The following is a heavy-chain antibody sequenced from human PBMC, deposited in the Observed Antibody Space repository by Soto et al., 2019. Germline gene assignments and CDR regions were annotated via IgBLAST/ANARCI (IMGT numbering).Heavy chain of an antibody. D-gene: IGHD3-3*01. V-gene: IGHV4-31*03. Sequence: SETLSLTCTVSGGSISSGGYYWSWIRQHPGKGLEWIGYIYYSGSTYYNPSLKSRVTISVDTSKNQFSLKLSSVTAADTAVYYCARGGPSRRITTFGVPNGGVSWFDPCGQGTLVTVSS. CDR3: ARGGPSRRITTFGVPNGGVSWFDP. CDR2: IYYSGST. CDR1: GGSISSGGYY. J-gene: IGHJ5*02.